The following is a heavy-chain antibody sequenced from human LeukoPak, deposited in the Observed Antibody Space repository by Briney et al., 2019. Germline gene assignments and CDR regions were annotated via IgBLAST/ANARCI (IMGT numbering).Heavy chain of an antibody. CDR1: GFAFSSYG. Sequence: GRSLRLSCAASGFAFSSYGMHWVRQAPGKGLEWVAVIWYDGSNKYYADSVKGRFTISRDNSKNTLYLQMNSLRAEDTAVYYRARALGARNLYYYYGMDVWGQGTTVTVSS. J-gene: IGHJ6*02. V-gene: IGHV3-33*01. CDR3: ARALGARNLYYYYGMDV. CDR2: IWYDGSNK.